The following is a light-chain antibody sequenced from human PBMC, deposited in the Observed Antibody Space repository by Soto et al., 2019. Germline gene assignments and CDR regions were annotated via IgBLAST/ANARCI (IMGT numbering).Light chain of an antibody. J-gene: IGKJ5*01. CDR3: HQYNNCPLT. CDR2: ETS. V-gene: IGKV3-15*01. Sequence: EIVMTQSPATLSVSPGKGATLSCRASRSVSSELAWYRQRSGQSPRLLIYETSTRANGVPATFSRSGSGAEFTLTISCLQSEDFAVYDCHQYNNCPLTFGQGTRLEI. CDR1: RSVSSE.